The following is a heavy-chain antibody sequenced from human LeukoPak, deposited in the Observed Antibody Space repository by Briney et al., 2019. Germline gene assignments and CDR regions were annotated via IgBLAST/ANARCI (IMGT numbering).Heavy chain of an antibody. Sequence: PSETLSLTCAVSGYSISSGYYWGWIRQPPGKGLEWIGSVYHTGNTYYNPSLKSPVAMSVDTSKNQSSLKLSSVTAADTAVYYCARLPYDWNYWFDPWGQGTLVTVSS. CDR2: VYHTGNT. CDR1: GYSISSGYY. D-gene: IGHD1-7*01. V-gene: IGHV4-38-2*01. CDR3: ARLPYDWNYWFDP. J-gene: IGHJ5*02.